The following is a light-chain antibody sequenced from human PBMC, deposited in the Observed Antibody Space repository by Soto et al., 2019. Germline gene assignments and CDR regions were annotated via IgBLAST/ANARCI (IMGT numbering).Light chain of an antibody. V-gene: IGLV2-8*01. CDR3: SSYAGSNNYV. Sequence: QSALTQPASVSGSPGQSITISCTGTTNDVGGYNYVSWYQQHPGKAPKVMIYEVSKRPSGVPDRFSGSKSGNTASLTVSGLQAEDEADYYCSSYAGSNNYVFGTGTKVTVL. CDR1: TNDVGGYNY. J-gene: IGLJ1*01. CDR2: EVS.